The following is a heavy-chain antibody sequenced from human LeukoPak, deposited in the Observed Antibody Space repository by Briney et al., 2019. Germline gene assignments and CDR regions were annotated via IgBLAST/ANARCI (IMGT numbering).Heavy chain of an antibody. D-gene: IGHD4-17*01. V-gene: IGHV4-39*07. J-gene: IGHJ4*02. CDR1: GGSMSSSSYY. Sequence: KSSETLSLTCTVSGGSMSSSSYYWGWIRQPPGKGLEWIGSIYYSESTYQNPSLKSRVTISVDTSKNQFSLKLSSVTAAETAVYYCARIPTVTFFDYWGQGTLVTVSS. CDR3: ARIPTVTFFDY. CDR2: IYYSEST.